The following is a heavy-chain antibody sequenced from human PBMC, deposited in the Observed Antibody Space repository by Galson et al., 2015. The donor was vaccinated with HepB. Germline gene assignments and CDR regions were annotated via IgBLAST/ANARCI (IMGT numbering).Heavy chain of an antibody. CDR2: ISGYNGNT. J-gene: IGHJ4*02. V-gene: IGHV1-18*01. CDR3: ARVVRGRAPYFDY. Sequence: SVKVSCKASGYTFTTYGITWVRQAPGQGLEWMGWISGYNGNTKNAQKYQGRVTMTTATATSTAYMEMRSLRSDDTSVYYCARVVRGRAPYFDYWGQGTLVTVSS. D-gene: IGHD4-23*01. CDR1: GYTFTTYG.